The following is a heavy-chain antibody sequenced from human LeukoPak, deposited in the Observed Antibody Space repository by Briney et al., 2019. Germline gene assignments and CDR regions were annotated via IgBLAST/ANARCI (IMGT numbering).Heavy chain of an antibody. V-gene: IGHV1-2*02. CDR3: ARVHFNSGYDN. D-gene: IGHD3-9*01. J-gene: IGHJ4*02. Sequence: ASVKVSCKASGYIFTGAYMHWVRQAPGQGLEWMGWINPNSGETKFAQKFQGRVTMTRDTSISTAYMDLGGLRSDDTAVYYCARVHFNSGYDNWGQGSLVTVSS. CDR2: INPNSGET. CDR1: GYIFTGAY.